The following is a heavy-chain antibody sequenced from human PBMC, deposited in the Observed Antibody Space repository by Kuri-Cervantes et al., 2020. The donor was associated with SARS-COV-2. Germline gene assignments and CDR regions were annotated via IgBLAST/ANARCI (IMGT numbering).Heavy chain of an antibody. CDR3: ARVPPRIPYSGYDWGNSDNWFDP. Sequence: SVKVSCKASGDTFSSYAISWVRQAPGQGLEWMGGIIPILGIANYAQKFQGRDTMARNTSISTAYMELSSLRSEDTAVYYCARVPPRIPYSGYDWGNSDNWFDPWGQGTLVTVSS. CDR1: GDTFSSYA. CDR2: IIPILGIA. J-gene: IGHJ5*02. V-gene: IGHV1-69*10. D-gene: IGHD5-12*01.